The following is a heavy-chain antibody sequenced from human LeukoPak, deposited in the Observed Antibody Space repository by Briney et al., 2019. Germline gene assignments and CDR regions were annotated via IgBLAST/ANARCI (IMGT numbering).Heavy chain of an antibody. D-gene: IGHD6-25*01. CDR3: AKDLAAADY. V-gene: IGHV3-23*01. CDR1: DFTFSSYA. J-gene: IGHJ4*02. CDR2: ISAGGGDT. Sequence: PGGSLRLSCVGSDFTFSSYAMNWVRQAPGKGLEWVSGISAGGGDTFYADSVKGRLTISRDNSKITLYLQMNSLRAEDTAVYYCAKDLAAADYWGQGTLVTVSS.